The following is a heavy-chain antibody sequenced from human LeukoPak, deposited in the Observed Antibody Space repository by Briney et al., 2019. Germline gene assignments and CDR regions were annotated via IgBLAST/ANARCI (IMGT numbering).Heavy chain of an antibody. CDR3: ATTLTVTTGFY. J-gene: IGHJ4*02. CDR1: GFTFSSYW. Sequence: GGSLRLSCAASGFTFSSYWMCWVRQAPGTGLEWAAKIREDGSEKYYVDSVKGRFTISRDNAENSLYLQMHSLRAEDTAVYYCATTLTVTTGFYWGQGTLVPVSA. V-gene: IGHV3-7*01. D-gene: IGHD4-17*01. CDR2: IREDGSEK.